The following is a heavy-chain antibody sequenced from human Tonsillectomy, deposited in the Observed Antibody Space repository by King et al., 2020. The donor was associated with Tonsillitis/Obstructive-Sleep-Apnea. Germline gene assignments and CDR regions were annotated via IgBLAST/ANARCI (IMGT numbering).Heavy chain of an antibody. CDR3: AREVREEMATIYYFDY. CDR1: GFTFSSYG. D-gene: IGHD5-24*01. Sequence: VQLVESGGGVVQPGRSLRLSCAASGFTFSSYGMHWVRQAPGKGLEWVAGIWYDGSNKYYADSVKGRFTISRDNSKNTLYLQMNSLRAEDTAVYYCAREVREEMATIYYFDYWGQGTLVTVSS. V-gene: IGHV3-33*01. J-gene: IGHJ4*02. CDR2: IWYDGSNK.